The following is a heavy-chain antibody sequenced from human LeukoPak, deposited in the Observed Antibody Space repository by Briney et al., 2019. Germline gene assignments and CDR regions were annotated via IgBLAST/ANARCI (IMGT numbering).Heavy chain of an antibody. J-gene: IGHJ2*01. CDR1: GLTFSSHD. CDR3: ARGRSRATITWYIDL. V-gene: IGHV3-13*01. Sequence: GGSLRLSCAASGLTFSSHDMHWVRQVTGKGLEWVSAIGPAGDTYYPTSVKGRFTVSRENAKNSLYLQMNSLRAGDTAVYYCARGRSRATITWYIDLWGRGTLVTVSS. D-gene: IGHD1-14*01. CDR2: IGPAGDT.